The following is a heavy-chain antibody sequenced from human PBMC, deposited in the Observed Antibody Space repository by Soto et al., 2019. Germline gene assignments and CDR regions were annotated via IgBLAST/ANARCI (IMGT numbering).Heavy chain of an antibody. CDR2: IYHSGST. CDR1: GGSISSSNW. D-gene: IGHD5-18*01. CDR3: ARIPADSRLPAGFDP. J-gene: IGHJ5*02. Sequence: QVQLQESGPGLVKPSGTLSLTCAVSGGSISSSNWWSWVRQPPGKGLEWIGEIYHSGSTNYNPSPKSRGTIXXDXPXXQFSLKLSPVTAADTAVYYCARIPADSRLPAGFDPWGQGTLVTVSS. V-gene: IGHV4-4*02.